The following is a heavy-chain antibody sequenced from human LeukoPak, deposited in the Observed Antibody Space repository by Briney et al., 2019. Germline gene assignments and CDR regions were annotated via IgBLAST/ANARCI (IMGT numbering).Heavy chain of an antibody. V-gene: IGHV3-30-3*01. CDR1: GFTFSSYW. D-gene: IGHD3-10*01. CDR2: ISYDGSNK. J-gene: IGHJ6*02. CDR3: ARDSNSGSGMDV. Sequence: GGSLRLSCAASGFTFSSYWMHWVRQAPGKGLEWVAVISYDGSNKYYADSVKGRFTISRDNSKNTLYLQMNSLRAEDTAVYYYARDSNSGSGMDVWGQGTTVTVSS.